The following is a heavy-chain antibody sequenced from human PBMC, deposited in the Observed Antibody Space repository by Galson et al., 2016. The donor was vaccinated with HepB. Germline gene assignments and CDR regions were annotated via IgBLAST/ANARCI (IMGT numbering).Heavy chain of an antibody. CDR3: ARDPNGLELIPYYFDS. J-gene: IGHJ4*02. Sequence: SVKVSCKASGATFNKYAINWLRQAPGQGLEWMGRIIPTLHIPNYAQQFQGRITITAVKSTGTVYMELNSLRFEDTALYYCARDPNGLELIPYYFDSWGQGTLVTVSS. CDR1: GATFNKYA. D-gene: IGHD2-8*01. V-gene: IGHV1-69*04. CDR2: IIPTLHIP.